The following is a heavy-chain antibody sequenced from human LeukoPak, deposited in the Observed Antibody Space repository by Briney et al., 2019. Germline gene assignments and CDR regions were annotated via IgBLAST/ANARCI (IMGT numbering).Heavy chain of an antibody. CDR2: IYYSGST. CDR3: ASTPHSSGSSFDP. CDR1: GGSISSSSYY. D-gene: IGHD3-22*01. J-gene: IGHJ5*02. Sequence: SETLSLTCTVSGGSISSSSYYWGWIRQPPGKRLEWIGSIYYSGSTYYNPSLKSRVTISVDTSKNQFSLKLSSVTAADTAVYYCASTPHSSGSSFDPWGQGTLVTVSS. V-gene: IGHV4-39*01.